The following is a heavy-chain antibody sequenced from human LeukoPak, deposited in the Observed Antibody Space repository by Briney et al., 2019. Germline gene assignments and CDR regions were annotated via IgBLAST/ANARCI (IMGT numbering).Heavy chain of an antibody. V-gene: IGHV1-18*01. Sequence: ASVKVSCKASGYTFTSYGISWVRQAPGQGPEWMGWISAYNGNTNYAQKLQSRVTMTTDTSTSTAYMELRSLRSDDTAVYYCALLASTRDYDSSGYYFGVLFDYWGQGTLVTVSS. D-gene: IGHD3-22*01. CDR2: ISAYNGNT. CDR3: ALLASTRDYDSSGYYFGVLFDY. J-gene: IGHJ4*02. CDR1: GYTFTSYG.